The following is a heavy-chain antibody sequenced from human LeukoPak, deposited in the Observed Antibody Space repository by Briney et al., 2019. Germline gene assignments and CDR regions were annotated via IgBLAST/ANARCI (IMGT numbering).Heavy chain of an antibody. CDR2: IKEDGTET. CDR1: GFIFSRNW. J-gene: IGHJ4*02. V-gene: IGHV3-7*03. D-gene: IGHD5-24*01. CDR3: AKEGRSLQTY. Sequence: GGSLRLSCAASGFIFSRNWMSWVRLAPGKGLEWVANIKEDGTETYYVDSVKGRFTISRDNAKNSLYLQMNSLRVEDTAVYYCAKEGRSLQTYWGQGTLVTVFS.